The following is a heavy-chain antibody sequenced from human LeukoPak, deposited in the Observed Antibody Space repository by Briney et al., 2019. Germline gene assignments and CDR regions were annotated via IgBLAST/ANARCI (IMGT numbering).Heavy chain of an antibody. V-gene: IGHV2-5*02. CDR3: AHRQSGVPAALNFDY. D-gene: IGHD2-2*01. CDR2: IYWDDDK. J-gene: IGHJ4*02. Sequence: SGPTLVKPTQTLTLTCTFSGFSLSTSGVGVGWIRQPPGKALEWLALIYWDDDKRYSPSLKSRLTITKDTSKNQVVLTMTNMDPVDTATYYCAHRQSGVPAALNFDYWGQGTLVTVSS. CDR1: GFSLSTSGVG.